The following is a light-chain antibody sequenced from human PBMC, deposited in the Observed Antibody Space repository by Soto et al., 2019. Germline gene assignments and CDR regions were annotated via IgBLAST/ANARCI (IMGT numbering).Light chain of an antibody. CDR2: DVS. V-gene: IGLV2-11*01. CDR3: CAYAGSYTSYV. Sequence: QPVLTQPRSVSGSPGQSVTISCTGTSSDVGGYNYVSWYQQHPGKAPKLMIYDVSKRPSVVPDRFSGYKSGNTASLTISRLQAEDEADYYCCAYAGSYTSYVFGTGTKLTVL. J-gene: IGLJ1*01. CDR1: SSDVGGYNY.